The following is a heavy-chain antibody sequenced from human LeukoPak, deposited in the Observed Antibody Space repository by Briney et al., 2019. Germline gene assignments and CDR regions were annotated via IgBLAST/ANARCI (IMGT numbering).Heavy chain of an antibody. J-gene: IGHJ4*02. CDR2: INSDGSST. D-gene: IGHD3-22*01. Sequence: PGGSLRLSCAASGFTFSSYWMHWVRQAPGKGLVWVSRINSDGSSTSYADSVKGRFTISRDNAKNTLYLQMNSLRAEDTAVYYCARGATETYYYDSSGYNFDYWGQGTLVTVSS. CDR1: GFTFSSYW. CDR3: ARGATETYYYDSSGYNFDY. V-gene: IGHV3-74*01.